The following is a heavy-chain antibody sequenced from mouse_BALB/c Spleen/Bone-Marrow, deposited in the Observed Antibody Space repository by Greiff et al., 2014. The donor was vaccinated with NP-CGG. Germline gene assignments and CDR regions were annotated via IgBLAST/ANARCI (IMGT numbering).Heavy chain of an antibody. J-gene: IGHJ2*01. V-gene: IGHV5-15*02. CDR2: ISNLAYRI. Sequence: VQLKEAGGGLVQPGGSRKLSCAASGFTFSDYGMAWVRQAPGKGPEWVAFISNLAYRIYXTDTVTGRFTISRENAKNTLYLEMSSLRSEDTAMYYCARALAYGSSFDYWGQGTTLTVSS. CDR1: GFTFSDYG. CDR3: ARALAYGSSFDY. D-gene: IGHD1-1*01.